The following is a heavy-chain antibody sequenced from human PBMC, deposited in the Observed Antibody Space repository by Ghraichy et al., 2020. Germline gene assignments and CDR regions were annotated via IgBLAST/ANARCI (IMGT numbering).Heavy chain of an antibody. CDR3: ARDRGPPRWFDP. D-gene: IGHD3-16*01. Sequence: ESLNISCTVSGGSISSYYWSWIRQPPGKGLEWIGYIYYSGSTNYNPSLKSRVTISVDTSKNQFSLKLSSVTAADTAVYYCARDRGPPRWFDPWGQGTLVTVSS. J-gene: IGHJ5*02. CDR1: GGSISSYY. V-gene: IGHV4-59*01. CDR2: IYYSGST.